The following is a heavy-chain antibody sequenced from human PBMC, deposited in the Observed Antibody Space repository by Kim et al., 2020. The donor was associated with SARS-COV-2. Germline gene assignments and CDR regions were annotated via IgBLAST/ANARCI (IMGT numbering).Heavy chain of an antibody. CDR1: GFIFSGSA. J-gene: IGHJ4*02. CDR2: IRSEAKNYAT. CDR3: TTLIDY. V-gene: IGHV3-73*01. Sequence: GGSLRLSCAASGFIFSGSAMHWVRQAPGKGLEWVGRIRSEAKNYATAYSASLKGRFVIFRDDSKNTAYLHMNSLTTEDTAVYYCTTLIDYWGRGTLVTVSS.